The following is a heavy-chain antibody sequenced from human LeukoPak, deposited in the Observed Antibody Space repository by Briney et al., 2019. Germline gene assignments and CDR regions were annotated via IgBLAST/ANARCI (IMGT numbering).Heavy chain of an antibody. V-gene: IGHV3-73*01. CDR2: IKSKANSYAT. D-gene: IGHD5-24*01. Sequence: GGSLRLSCAASGFTFSGSAMHWVRQASGKGLEWVGRIKSKANSYATAYAASVKGRFTTSRDDSKNTAYLQMNSLKTEDTAVYYCTDMATIDYWGQGTLVTVSS. CDR1: GFTFSGSA. J-gene: IGHJ4*02. CDR3: TDMATIDY.